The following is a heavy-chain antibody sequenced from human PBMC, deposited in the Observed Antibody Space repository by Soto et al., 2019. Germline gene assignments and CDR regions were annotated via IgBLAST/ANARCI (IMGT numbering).Heavy chain of an antibody. J-gene: IGHJ3*01. CDR1: GFTFSDYW. D-gene: IGHD3-22*01. Sequence: GGSLRLSCAASGFTFSDYWMHWVRQAPGEGLVWVSRVKWDGSTANYGDSVKGRCTISRDNAKNTLYLKLNSLRAEDTGLFYCSREVRHNDSNYVWAQG. CDR2: VKWDGSTA. V-gene: IGHV3-74*01. CDR3: SREVRHNDSNYV.